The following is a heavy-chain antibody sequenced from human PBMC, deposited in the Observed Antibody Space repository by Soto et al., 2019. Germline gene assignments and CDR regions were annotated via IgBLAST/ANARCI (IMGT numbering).Heavy chain of an antibody. CDR3: ARHQRDDASRKIDC. J-gene: IGHJ4*02. CDR2: IAPGNGNT. D-gene: IGHD3-16*01. Sequence: GASVKVSCKASGYTFTDSAIHWVRQAPGQSLEWLGWIAPGNGNTKYSQNFQGRVTITRDTSATTAYMELSSLRSEDTAVYYCARHQRDDASRKIDCWGQGTLVTVSS. CDR1: GYTFTDSA. V-gene: IGHV1-3*01.